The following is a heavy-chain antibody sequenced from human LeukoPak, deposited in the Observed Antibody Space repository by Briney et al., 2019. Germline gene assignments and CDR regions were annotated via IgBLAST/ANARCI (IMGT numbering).Heavy chain of an antibody. Sequence: GGSLRLSCAASGFSFSSYTMHWVRQAPGKGLVWVAVMSYDGINKYYADSVKGRFTISGDNSKNTLYLQMNSLRAEDTAVYYCAREDSSSWRLATKLDYWGQGTLVTVSS. J-gene: IGHJ4*02. D-gene: IGHD6-13*01. CDR2: MSYDGINK. CDR3: AREDSSSWRLATKLDY. V-gene: IGHV3-30-3*01. CDR1: GFSFSSYT.